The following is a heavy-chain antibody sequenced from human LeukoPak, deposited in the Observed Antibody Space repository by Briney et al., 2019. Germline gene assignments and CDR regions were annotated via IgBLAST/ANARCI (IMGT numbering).Heavy chain of an antibody. D-gene: IGHD6-19*01. V-gene: IGHV3-74*01. CDR1: GFTFSKYW. Sequence: GGSLRLSCAASGFTFSKYWMLWVRQAQGKGLESVSRINTDGTVTTYADSVKGRFAVSRDNADNTMFLQMNSVRDEDTAVYYCATKQWLAPPPDSWGQGTPVTVSS. CDR3: ATKQWLAPPPDS. CDR2: INTDGTVT. J-gene: IGHJ4*02.